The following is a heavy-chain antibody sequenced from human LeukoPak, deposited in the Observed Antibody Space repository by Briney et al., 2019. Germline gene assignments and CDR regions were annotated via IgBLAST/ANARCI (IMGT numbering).Heavy chain of an antibody. CDR2: ISGSGGST. D-gene: IGHD2-2*01. Sequence: GGSLRLSCAASGFTFSSYAMSWVRQAPGKGLEWVSAISGSGGSTYYADSVKGRFTISRDNSKNTLYLQMNSLRAEDTAVYYCAKVGCSSTSCPSDYWGQGTLVTVSS. J-gene: IGHJ4*02. V-gene: IGHV3-23*01. CDR3: AKVGCSSTSCPSDY. CDR1: GFTFSSYA.